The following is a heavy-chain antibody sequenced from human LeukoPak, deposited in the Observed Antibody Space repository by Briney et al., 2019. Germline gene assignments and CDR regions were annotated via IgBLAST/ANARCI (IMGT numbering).Heavy chain of an antibody. D-gene: IGHD3-3*01. J-gene: IGHJ6*03. Sequence: GGSLRLSCAASGFTFSDYYMSWIRQAPGKGLEWVSYISSSGSTIYYADSVKGRFTISRDNAKNSLYLQMNSLRAEDTAVYYCARAPRITIFGVVPYYYYYMDVWGKGTTVTISS. CDR1: GFTFSDYY. V-gene: IGHV3-11*04. CDR3: ARAPRITIFGVVPYYYYYMDV. CDR2: ISSSGSTI.